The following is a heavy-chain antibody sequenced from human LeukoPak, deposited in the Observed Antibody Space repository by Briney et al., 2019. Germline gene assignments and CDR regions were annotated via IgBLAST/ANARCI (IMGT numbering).Heavy chain of an antibody. CDR1: GYSISSVYY. V-gene: IGHV4-38-2*02. CDR2: VYHSGST. D-gene: IGHD3-10*01. Sequence: PSETLSLTCTVSGYSISSVYYWGWIRQTPGKGLEWIGSVYHSGSTYYNPPLKSRVTISEDTSKNQFSLKLRSVTAADTAVYYCARGPRFGELLWHWFDPWGQGTLVTVSS. J-gene: IGHJ5*02. CDR3: ARGPRFGELLWHWFDP.